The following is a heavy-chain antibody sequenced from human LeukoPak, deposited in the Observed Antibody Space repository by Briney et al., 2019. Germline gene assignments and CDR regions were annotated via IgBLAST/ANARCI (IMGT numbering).Heavy chain of an antibody. V-gene: IGHV3-74*01. D-gene: IGHD3-22*01. CDR2: INSDGSST. CDR1: GFTFSSYW. CDR3: ARDDSHYYDSSGSPRSYGMDV. J-gene: IGHJ6*02. Sequence: GGSLRLSCAASGFTFSSYWMRWVRQAPGKGLVWVSRINSDGSSTSYADSVKGRFTISRDNAKNTLYLQMNSLRAEDTAVYYCARDDSHYYDSSGSPRSYGMDVWGQGTTVTVSS.